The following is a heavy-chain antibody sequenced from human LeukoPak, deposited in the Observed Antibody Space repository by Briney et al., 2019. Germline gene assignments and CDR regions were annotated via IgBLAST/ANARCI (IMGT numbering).Heavy chain of an antibody. D-gene: IGHD4-11*01. CDR1: GFTFSGFW. CDR2: ISGSGGST. J-gene: IGHJ4*02. Sequence: GGSLRLSCAVSGFTFSGFWMSWSRQAPGKGLEWVSAISGSGGSTYYADSVKGRFTISRDNSKNTLYLQMNSLRAEDTAVYYCAKDLGWLQYHEYYFDYWGQGTLVTVSS. CDR3: AKDLGWLQYHEYYFDY. V-gene: IGHV3-23*01.